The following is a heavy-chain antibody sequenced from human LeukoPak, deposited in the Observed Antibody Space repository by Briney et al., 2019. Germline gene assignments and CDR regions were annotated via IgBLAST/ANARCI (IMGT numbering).Heavy chain of an antibody. V-gene: IGHV4-31*03. Sequence: PSQTLSLTCTVSGGSISSGGYYWSWIRQHPGKGLEWIGYIYYSGSTYYNPSLKSRVTISVDTSKNQFSLKLSSVTAADTAVYYCARLWGRDGYNQDYYYYGMDVWGQGTTVTVSS. CDR1: GGSISSGGYY. CDR3: ARLWGRDGYNQDYYYYGMDV. D-gene: IGHD5-24*01. CDR2: IYYSGST. J-gene: IGHJ6*02.